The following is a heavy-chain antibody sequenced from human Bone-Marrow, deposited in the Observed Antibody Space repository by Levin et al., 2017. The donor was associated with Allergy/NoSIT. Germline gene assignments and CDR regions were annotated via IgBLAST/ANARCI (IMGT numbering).Heavy chain of an antibody. D-gene: IGHD2-2*01. CDR3: ARGDCSSTSCFDDDAFDI. J-gene: IGHJ3*02. CDR1: GDRVSTTSAA. Sequence: SPTLSLTCAISGDRVSTTSAAWNWIRQSPSRGLEWLGRTFYRSKWYNDYTESMKGRITINPDTSKNQFALHLKSVTPEDTGVYYCARGDCSSTSCFDDDAFDIWGQGTMVTVSS. CDR2: TFYRSKWYN. V-gene: IGHV6-1*01.